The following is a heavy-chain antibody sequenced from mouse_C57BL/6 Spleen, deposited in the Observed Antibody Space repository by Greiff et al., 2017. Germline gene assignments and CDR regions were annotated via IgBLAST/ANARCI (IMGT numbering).Heavy chain of an antibody. D-gene: IGHD1-1*01. V-gene: IGHV1-75*01. J-gene: IGHJ2*01. CDR2: IFPGSGST. Sequence: VQLQQSGPELVKPGASVKISCKASGYTFTDYYINWVKQRPGQGLEWIGWIFPGSGSTYYNEKFKGKATLTVDKSSSTAYMLLSSLTSEDYAVYFCARSNYGSSLYYFDDWGQGTTLTVAS. CDR3: ARSNYGSSLYYFDD. CDR1: GYTFTDYY.